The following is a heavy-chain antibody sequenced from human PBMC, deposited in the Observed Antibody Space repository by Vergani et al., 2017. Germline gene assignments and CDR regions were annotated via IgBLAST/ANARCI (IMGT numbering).Heavy chain of an antibody. CDR3: ARDNYDILTGYYISDYYYGMDV. J-gene: IGHJ6*02. CDR1: GFTFSSYS. CDR2: ISSSSSTI. Sequence: EVQLLESGGNLVQPGGSLRLSCAASGFTFSSYSMNWVRQAPGKGLEWVSYISSSSSTIYYADSVKGRFTISRDNAKNSLYLQMNSLRAEDTAVYYCARDNYDILTGYYISDYYYGMDVWGQGP. V-gene: IGHV3-48*01. D-gene: IGHD3-9*01.